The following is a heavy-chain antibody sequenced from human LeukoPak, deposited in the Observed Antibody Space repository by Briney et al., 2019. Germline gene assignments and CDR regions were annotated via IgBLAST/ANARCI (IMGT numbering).Heavy chain of an antibody. CDR2: IYSGGST. Sequence: PGGSLRLSCAASGFTVSSNYMSWVRQAPGKGLEWVSVIYSGGSTYYADSVKGRFTISRDNSKNTLYLQMNSLRAEDTAVYYCAKDPPPWVDYGDYVFDYWGQGTLVTVSS. CDR3: AKDPPPWVDYGDYVFDY. V-gene: IGHV3-53*01. J-gene: IGHJ4*02. CDR1: GFTVSSNY. D-gene: IGHD4-17*01.